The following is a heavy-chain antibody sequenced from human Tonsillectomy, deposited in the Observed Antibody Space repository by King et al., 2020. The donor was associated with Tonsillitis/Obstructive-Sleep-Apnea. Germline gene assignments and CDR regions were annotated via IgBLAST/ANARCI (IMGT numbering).Heavy chain of an antibody. Sequence: VQLVESGGGVVQPGRSLRLSCAASGFTFSSYGMHWVRQAPGKGLEWVAVISYDGSNKYYADSVKGRFTISRDNSKNTLYLQMNSLRAEDTAVYYCAKGGYYYGSSGPKPEPRWDDDAFDIWGQGTMVTVSS. CDR3: AKGGYYYGSSGPKPEPRWDDDAFDI. CDR2: ISYDGSNK. V-gene: IGHV3-30*18. D-gene: IGHD3-22*01. CDR1: GFTFSSYG. J-gene: IGHJ3*02.